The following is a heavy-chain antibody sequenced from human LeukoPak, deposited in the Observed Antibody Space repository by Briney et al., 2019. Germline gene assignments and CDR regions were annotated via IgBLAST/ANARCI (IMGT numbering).Heavy chain of an antibody. CDR1: RFTFSSYG. V-gene: IGHV3-30*03. J-gene: IGHJ3*02. CDR3: ATTWAVRGAFDI. Sequence: GGSLRLSCAASRFTFSSYGMHWVRQAPGKGLEWVALISYDGSHEYYPASVKGRFTISRDNSKNKLYLQMNSLRAEDTAVYYCATTWAVRGAFDIWGQGTMVTVSS. CDR2: ISYDGSHE. D-gene: IGHD7-27*01.